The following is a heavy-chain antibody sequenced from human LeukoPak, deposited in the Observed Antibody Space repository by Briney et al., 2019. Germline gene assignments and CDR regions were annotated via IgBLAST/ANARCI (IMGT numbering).Heavy chain of an antibody. V-gene: IGHV1-2*02. CDR1: GYTFTGYY. D-gene: IGHD3-10*01. CDR3: ASSPSYGSGSYEAYYYYMDV. CDR2: INPNSGGT. Sequence: ASVKVSCKASGYTFTGYYMHWVRQASGQGLEWMGWINPNSGGTNYAQKFQGRVTMTRDTSISTAYMELSRLRSDDTAVYYCASSPSYGSGSYEAYYYYMDVWGKGTTVTVSS. J-gene: IGHJ6*03.